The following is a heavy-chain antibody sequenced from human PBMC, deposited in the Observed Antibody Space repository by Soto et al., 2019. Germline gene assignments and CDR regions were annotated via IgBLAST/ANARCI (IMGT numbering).Heavy chain of an antibody. V-gene: IGHV4-4*02. CDR1: GGSISSSNW. D-gene: IGHD4-17*01. CDR3: ARDRSRPQGGDYDAFDI. CDR2: IYHSGST. J-gene: IGHJ3*02. Sequence: QVQLQESGPGLVKPSGTLSLTCAVSGGSISSSNWWSWVRQPPGKGLEWIGEIYHSGSTNYNPSLKSRVTISVDKSKNQFSLKLSSVTAADTAVYYCARDRSRPQGGDYDAFDIWGQGSMVTVSS.